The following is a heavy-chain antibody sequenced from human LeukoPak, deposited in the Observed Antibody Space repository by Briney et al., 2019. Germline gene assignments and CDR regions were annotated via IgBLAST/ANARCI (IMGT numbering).Heavy chain of an antibody. CDR2: IYYSGST. CDR1: GGSISSGDYY. V-gene: IGHV4-30-4*01. CDR3: ASQKRFYWFDP. D-gene: IGHD5-24*01. Sequence: SETLSLTCTVSGGSISSGDYYWSWIRQPPGKGLEWIGYIYYSGSTYYNPSLKSRVTISVDTSKNQFSLKLSSVTAADTAVYYCASQKRFYWFDPWGQGTLVTVSS. J-gene: IGHJ5*02.